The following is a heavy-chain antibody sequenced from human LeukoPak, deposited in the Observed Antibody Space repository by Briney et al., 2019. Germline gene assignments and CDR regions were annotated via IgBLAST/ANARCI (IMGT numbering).Heavy chain of an antibody. J-gene: IGHJ4*02. CDR3: AGNEDYYGSGSVDY. CDR2: IYYRRTT. Sequence: PSETLSLTCTVSGGSISSGYDWGWIRQPPGKGLEWIGSIYYRRTTYYNPSLKSRVTISVDTATNQFSLKLRSVTAADTAVYYCAGNEDYYGSGSVDYWGQGTLVTVSS. V-gene: IGHV4-38-2*02. CDR1: GGSISSGYD. D-gene: IGHD3-10*01.